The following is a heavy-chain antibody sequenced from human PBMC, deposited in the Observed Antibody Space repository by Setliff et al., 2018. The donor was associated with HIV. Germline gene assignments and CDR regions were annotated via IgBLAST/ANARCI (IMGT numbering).Heavy chain of an antibody. CDR3: ARRIDDSGSFPDKNWFDT. V-gene: IGHV4-4*09. CDR2: IYTSGST. Sequence: SETLSLTCTVSGGSISSYYWSWIRQPPGKGLEWIGYIYTSGSTKYNPSLQSRVTMSIDTSKNQFSLRLTSVTAAGTAVYYCARRIDDSGSFPDKNWFDTWGQGSLVTVSS. J-gene: IGHJ5*02. CDR1: GGSISSYY. D-gene: IGHD3-10*01.